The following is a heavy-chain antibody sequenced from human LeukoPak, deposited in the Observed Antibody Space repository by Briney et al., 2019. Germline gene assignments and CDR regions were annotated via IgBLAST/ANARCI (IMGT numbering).Heavy chain of an antibody. CDR2: ISWDGGST. CDR3: ARDARYCSSTSCHDAFDI. D-gene: IGHD2-2*01. J-gene: IGHJ3*02. CDR1: GFTFDDYA. Sequence: PGGSLRLSCAASGFTFDDYAMHWVRQAPGKGLEWVSLISWDGGSTYYADSVKGRFTISRDNAKNSLYLQMNSLRAEDTAVYYCARDARYCSSTSCHDAFDIWGQGTMVTVSS. V-gene: IGHV3-43D*03.